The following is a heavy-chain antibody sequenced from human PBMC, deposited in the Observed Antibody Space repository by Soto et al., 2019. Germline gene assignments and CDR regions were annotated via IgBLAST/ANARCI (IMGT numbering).Heavy chain of an antibody. J-gene: IGHJ5*02. CDR2: IYYSGST. V-gene: IGHV4-59*08. D-gene: IGHD3-22*01. CDR1: GGSISNYY. CDR3: ARHEVDDSGANWFDP. Sequence: SETLSLTCIVSGGSISNYYWSWIRQPPGKGLEWIGYIYYSGSTNYNPSLTSRVTISVDTSKNQFSLKLSSVTAADTAVYYCARHEVDDSGANWFDPWGQGTLVTVSS.